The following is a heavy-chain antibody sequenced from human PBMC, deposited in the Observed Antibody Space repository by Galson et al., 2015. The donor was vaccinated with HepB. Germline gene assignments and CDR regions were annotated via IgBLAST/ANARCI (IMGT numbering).Heavy chain of an antibody. CDR2: IKQDGSEK. CDR3: ARDLRGSGWYVPH. D-gene: IGHD6-19*01. V-gene: IGHV3-7*01. CDR1: GFTFSSYW. J-gene: IGHJ4*02. Sequence: SLRLSCAASGFTFSSYWMSWVRQAPGKGLEWVANIKQDGSEKYYVDSVKGRFTIFRDNAKNSLYLQMNSLRAEDTAVYYCARDLRGSGWYVPHWGQGTLVTVSS.